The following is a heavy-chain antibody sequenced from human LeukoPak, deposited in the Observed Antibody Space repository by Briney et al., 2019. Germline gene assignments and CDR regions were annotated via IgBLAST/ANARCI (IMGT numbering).Heavy chain of an antibody. CDR1: GGSISSGGYY. Sequence: SETLSLTCTVSGGSISSGGYYWSWIRQPPGKGLEWIGYIYYSGSTNYNPSLKSRVTISVDTSKNQFSLKLSSVTAADTAVYYCAASSGVTLGRFWGQGALVTVSS. V-gene: IGHV4-61*08. J-gene: IGHJ4*02. CDR2: IYYSGST. D-gene: IGHD4/OR15-4a*01. CDR3: AASSGVTLGRF.